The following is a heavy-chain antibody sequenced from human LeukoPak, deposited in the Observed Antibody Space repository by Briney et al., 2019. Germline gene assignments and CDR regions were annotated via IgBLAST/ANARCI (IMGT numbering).Heavy chain of an antibody. D-gene: IGHD1-26*01. J-gene: IGHJ4*02. CDR1: GGSISSSSYY. CDR3: ARRRLVGATELDY. Sequence: SETLSLTCTVSGGSISSSSYYWGWIRQPPGKGLEWIGSIYYSGSTYYNPSLKSRVTISVDTSKNQFSLKLSSMTAADTAVYYCARRRLVGATELDYWGQGTLVTVSS. V-gene: IGHV4-39*01. CDR2: IYYSGST.